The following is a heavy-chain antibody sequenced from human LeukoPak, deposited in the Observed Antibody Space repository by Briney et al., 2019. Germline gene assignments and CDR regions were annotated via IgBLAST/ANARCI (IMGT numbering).Heavy chain of an antibody. D-gene: IGHD5-18*01. V-gene: IGHV4-34*01. CDR2: INHSGST. J-gene: IGHJ4*02. Sequence: SETLSLTGAVYGGSFSGYYWSWIRQPPGKGLEWIGEINHSGSTNYNPSLKSRVTISVDTSKNQFSLKLSSVTAADTAVYYCARARLRGYSPFDYWGQGTLVTVSS. CDR3: ARARLRGYSPFDY. CDR1: GGSFSGYY.